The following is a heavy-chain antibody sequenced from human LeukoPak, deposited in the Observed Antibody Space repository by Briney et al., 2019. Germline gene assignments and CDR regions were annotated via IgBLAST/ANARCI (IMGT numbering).Heavy chain of an antibody. V-gene: IGHV4-39*01. CDR3: ARLEGVDYGEIDY. Sequence: SETLSLTCTVSGGSISSSSYYWGWIRQPPGKGLEWSGSIYYSGSTYYNPSLKSRVTISVDTSKNQFSLKLSSVPAADTAVYYCARLEGVDYGEIDYWGQGTLVTVSS. CDR2: IYYSGST. J-gene: IGHJ4*02. CDR1: GGSISSSSYY. D-gene: IGHD4-17*01.